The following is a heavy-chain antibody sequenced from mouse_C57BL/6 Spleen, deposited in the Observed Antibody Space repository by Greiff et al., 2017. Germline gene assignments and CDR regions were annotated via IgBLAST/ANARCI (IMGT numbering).Heavy chain of an antibody. J-gene: IGHJ1*03. Sequence: QVQLQQPGAELVMPGASVKLSCKASGYTFTSYWMHWVKQRPGQGLEWIGEIDPSDSYTNYNQKFKGKSTLTVDKSSSTAYMQLSSLTSEDSAVYYCARGGYYGSSPYFDVWGTGTTVTVSS. D-gene: IGHD1-1*01. CDR1: GYTFTSYW. V-gene: IGHV1-69*01. CDR2: IDPSDSYT. CDR3: ARGGYYGSSPYFDV.